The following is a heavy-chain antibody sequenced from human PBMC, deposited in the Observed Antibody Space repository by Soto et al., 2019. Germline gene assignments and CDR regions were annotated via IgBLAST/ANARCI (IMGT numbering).Heavy chain of an antibody. CDR1: GFTFSSYA. Sequence: EVQLLESGGGLVQPGGSLRLSCAASGFTFSSYAMSWVRQAPGKGLAWVSAISGSGGGTFYADYVKGRFTISRDSSKNTLYVQRRSLRAEDTAVYYCAKEERYYYGMDVWGQGTTVTVSS. V-gene: IGHV3-23*01. J-gene: IGHJ6*02. CDR2: ISGSGGGT. D-gene: IGHD1-26*01. CDR3: AKEERYYYGMDV.